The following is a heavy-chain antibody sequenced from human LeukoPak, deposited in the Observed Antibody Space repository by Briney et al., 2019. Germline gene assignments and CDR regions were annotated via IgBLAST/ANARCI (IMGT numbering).Heavy chain of an antibody. CDR2: ISYDGSNK. V-gene: IGHV3-30*03. CDR3: ARDNVVVVAANYYYGMDV. Sequence: GRSLRLSCAASGFTFSSYGMHWVRQAPGKGLEWVAVISYDGSNKYYADSVKGRFTISRDNSKNTLYLQMNSLRAEDTAVYYCARDNVVVVAANYYYGMDVWGQGTTVTVSS. J-gene: IGHJ6*02. CDR1: GFTFSSYG. D-gene: IGHD2-15*01.